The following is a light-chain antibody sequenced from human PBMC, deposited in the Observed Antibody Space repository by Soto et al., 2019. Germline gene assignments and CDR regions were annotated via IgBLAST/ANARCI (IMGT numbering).Light chain of an antibody. CDR3: QQYGSSPLT. J-gene: IGKJ4*01. CDR1: QSVGGY. V-gene: IGKV3-20*01. Sequence: EIVLTQSPATLSLSPGERATLSCRASQSVGGYLDWYQQKPGQAPRLLIYDASNRASGIPARFSGSGSGTDFTLTITRLEPEDFAVYYCQQYGSSPLTFGGGTKVEIK. CDR2: DAS.